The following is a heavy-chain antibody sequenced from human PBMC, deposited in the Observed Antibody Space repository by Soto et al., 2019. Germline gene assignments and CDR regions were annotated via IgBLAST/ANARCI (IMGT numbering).Heavy chain of an antibody. J-gene: IGHJ6*02. V-gene: IGHV1-69*01. CDR2: SIPIFGTA. CDR1: GGTFSTYS. D-gene: IGHD3-16*01. Sequence: QVQLVQSGAEVKKPGSSVKVSCKASGGTFSTYSISWVRQAPGQGLEWMGGSIPIFGTANYAQKFQGRVTITADESTSTTYMELSSLRSEDTAVYYCARGGQYPNVSYYYGMDVWGQGTTVTVSS. CDR3: ARGGQYPNVSYYYGMDV.